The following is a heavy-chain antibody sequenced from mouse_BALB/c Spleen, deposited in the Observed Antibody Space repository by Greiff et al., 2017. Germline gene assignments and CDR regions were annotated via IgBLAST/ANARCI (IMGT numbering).Heavy chain of an antibody. Sequence: EVQRVESGGGLVQPGGSRKLSCAASGFTFSSFGMHWVRQAPEKGLEWVAYISSGSSTIYYADTVKGRFTISRDNPKNTLFLQMTSLRSEDTAMYYCARSAYYRYDGGMDYWGQGTSVTVSS. CDR2: ISSGSSTI. V-gene: IGHV5-17*02. CDR1: GFTFSSFG. D-gene: IGHD2-14*01. CDR3: ARSAYYRYDGGMDY. J-gene: IGHJ4*01.